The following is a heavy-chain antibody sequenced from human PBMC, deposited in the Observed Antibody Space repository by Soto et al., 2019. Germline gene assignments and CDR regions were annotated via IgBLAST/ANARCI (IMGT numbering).Heavy chain of an antibody. Sequence: PSETLSLTCAVYGGSFSGYYWSWIRQPPGKGLEWIGEINHSGSTNYNPSLKSRVTISVDTSKNQFSLKLSSVTAADTAVYYCARGNSSGWYGEASDWFDPWGQGTLVTVSS. V-gene: IGHV4-34*01. CDR2: INHSGST. CDR3: ARGNSSGWYGEASDWFDP. J-gene: IGHJ5*02. CDR1: GGSFSGYY. D-gene: IGHD6-19*01.